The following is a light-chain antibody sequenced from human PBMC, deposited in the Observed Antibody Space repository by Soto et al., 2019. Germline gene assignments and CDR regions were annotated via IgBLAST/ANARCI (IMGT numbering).Light chain of an antibody. CDR2: AAS. V-gene: IGKV1-39*01. CDR1: QSISSY. Sequence: DIQMTQSPSSLSASVGDRVTITCRASQSISSYLNWYQQKPGKAPKLLIYAASSLQSGVPSRFSGSGSGTDFTLTISSLQPEDFATYYWQQSYSTPLGTFGQGTKVEIK. J-gene: IGKJ1*01. CDR3: QQSYSTPLGT.